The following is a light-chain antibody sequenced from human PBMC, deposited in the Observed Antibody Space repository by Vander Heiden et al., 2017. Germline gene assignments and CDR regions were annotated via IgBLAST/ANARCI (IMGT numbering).Light chain of an antibody. CDR1: QDISNY. V-gene: IGKV1-33*01. CDR3: QQYDNRPPT. CDR2: DAS. J-gene: IGKJ3*01. Sequence: DILMTQSPSSLSASVGDRVTITCQASQDISNYLNWYQQKPGKATKLLIYDASNLETGVPSRFSGSGSGTDFTFTISSLQPEDIATYYCQQYDNRPPTFGPGTKVDIK.